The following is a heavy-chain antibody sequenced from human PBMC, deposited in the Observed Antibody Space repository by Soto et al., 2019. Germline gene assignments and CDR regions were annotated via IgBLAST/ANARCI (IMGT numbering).Heavy chain of an antibody. CDR3: ARVPTSYSNQLGDDY. CDR1: GGSISSGGYY. D-gene: IGHD4-4*01. Sequence: SETLSLTCTVSGGSISSGGYYWSWIRQHPGKGLEWIGYIYYSGSTYYNPSLKSRVTISVDTSKNQFSLKLSSVTAADTAVYYCARVPTSYSNQLGDDYWGQGTLVTVSS. CDR2: IYYSGST. J-gene: IGHJ4*02. V-gene: IGHV4-31*03.